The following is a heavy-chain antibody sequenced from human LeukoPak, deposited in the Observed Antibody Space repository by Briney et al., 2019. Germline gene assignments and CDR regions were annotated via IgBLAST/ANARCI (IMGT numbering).Heavy chain of an antibody. D-gene: IGHD3-22*01. Sequence: PGGSLRLSCAASGFTFSSYSMNWVRQAPGKGLEWVSSISSSSRYIYYADSVKGRFTISRDNAKNSLYLQMNSLRAEDTAVYYCATQGAYYYDSSGWGQGTLVTVSS. V-gene: IGHV3-21*01. CDR2: ISSSSRYI. CDR1: GFTFSSYS. CDR3: ATQGAYYYDSSG. J-gene: IGHJ4*02.